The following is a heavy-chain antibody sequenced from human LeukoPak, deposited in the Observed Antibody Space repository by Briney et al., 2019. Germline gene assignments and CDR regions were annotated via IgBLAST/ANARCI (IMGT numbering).Heavy chain of an antibody. D-gene: IGHD3-22*01. Sequence: GGPLTLPCAASGLPYSSYAMRWLRQAPGKGLEWVSAFSGSGGSTYYADSVKGRFTISRDNSKNTLYRQMNSLRAEDTAVYYCAKERSYYDSSGCDFWAQGTL. V-gene: IGHV3-23*01. CDR3: AKERSYYDSSGCDF. J-gene: IGHJ4*02. CDR1: GLPYSSYA. CDR2: FSGSGGST.